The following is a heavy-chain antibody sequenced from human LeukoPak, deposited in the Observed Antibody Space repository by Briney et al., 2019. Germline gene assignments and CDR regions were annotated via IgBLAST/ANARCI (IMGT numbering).Heavy chain of an antibody. Sequence: ASVKVSCKASGYTFTSYDINWVRQATGQGLEWLGWMNPNTGNTGYAQKLQGRVTMTRNTSISTAHMELSSLRSEDTAVYYCGAGPPSGIAVAGTVFDYWGQGTLVTVSS. D-gene: IGHD6-19*01. CDR3: GAGPPSGIAVAGTVFDY. CDR1: GYTFTSYD. CDR2: MNPNTGNT. V-gene: IGHV1-8*01. J-gene: IGHJ4*02.